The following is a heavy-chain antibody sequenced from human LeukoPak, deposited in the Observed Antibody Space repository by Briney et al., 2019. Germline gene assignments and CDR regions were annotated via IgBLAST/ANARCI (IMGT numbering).Heavy chain of an antibody. CDR3: ARDRADGYNYGDYFDY. D-gene: IGHD5-18*01. Sequence: GGSLRLSCAASGITVSTNYMSWVRQAPGKGLEWVSIIYSGGATFYADSVKGRFTISRENSKNTLWLQMSSLRAEDTAVYYCARDRADGYNYGDYFDYWGQGTLVTVSS. CDR1: GITVSTNY. V-gene: IGHV3-66*01. J-gene: IGHJ4*02. CDR2: IYSGGAT.